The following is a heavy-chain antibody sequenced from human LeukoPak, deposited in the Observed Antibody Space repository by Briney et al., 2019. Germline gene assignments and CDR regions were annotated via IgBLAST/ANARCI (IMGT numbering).Heavy chain of an antibody. CDR1: GGTFSSYA. J-gene: IGHJ4*02. CDR2: IIPIFGTA. D-gene: IGHD3-10*01. CDR3: ARYYGSGRDSDY. Sequence: GASVKVSCKASGGTFSSYAISWVRQAPGQGLEWMGGIIPIFGTANYAQKFQGRVTITADESTSTAYMELSSLGSEDTAIYFCARYYGSGRDSDYWGQGTLVTVSS. V-gene: IGHV1-69*13.